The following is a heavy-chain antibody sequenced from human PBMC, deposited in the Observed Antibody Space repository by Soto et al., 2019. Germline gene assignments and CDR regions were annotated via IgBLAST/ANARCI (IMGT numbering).Heavy chain of an antibody. V-gene: IGHV1-45*02. CDR3: ASDYSGYDFSHYGMDV. J-gene: IGHJ6*02. CDR2: ITPFNGNT. D-gene: IGHD5-12*01. CDR1: GYTFTSYY. Sequence: SVKVSCKASGYTFTSYYLHWVRQAPGQALEWMGWITPFNGNTNYAQKFQDRVTITRDRSMSTAYMELSSLRSEDTAMYYCASDYSGYDFSHYGMDVWGQGTTVTVSS.